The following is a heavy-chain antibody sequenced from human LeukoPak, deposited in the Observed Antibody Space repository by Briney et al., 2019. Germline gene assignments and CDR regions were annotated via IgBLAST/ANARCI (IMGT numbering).Heavy chain of an antibody. CDR3: ARELDFCSGSSP. Sequence: SQTLSLTCTASGGSISSGSYYWSWIRQPAGKGLEWIGRIYTSGSTNYNPSLKSRVTISVDTSKNQFSLKLSSVTAADTAVYYCARELDFCSGSSPWGQGTLVTVSS. CDR2: IYTSGST. D-gene: IGHD3-3*01. CDR1: GGSISSGSYY. V-gene: IGHV4-61*02. J-gene: IGHJ5*02.